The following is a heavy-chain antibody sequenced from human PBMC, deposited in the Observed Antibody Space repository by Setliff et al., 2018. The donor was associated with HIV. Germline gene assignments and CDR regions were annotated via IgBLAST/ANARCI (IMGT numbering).Heavy chain of an antibody. CDR1: GYSFTSYW. CDR2: IYTGDSDT. Sequence: GESLKISCKGSGYSFTSYWIGWVRRMPGKGLEWMGLIYTGDSDTRYSPSFQGQVTISADKSISTAYLQWSSLKASDSAMYYCARGVGVGYYGSGGYYPYYYYGMDVWGQGTTVTVSS. J-gene: IGHJ6*02. CDR3: ARGVGVGYYGSGGYYPYYYYGMDV. D-gene: IGHD3-10*01. V-gene: IGHV5-51*01.